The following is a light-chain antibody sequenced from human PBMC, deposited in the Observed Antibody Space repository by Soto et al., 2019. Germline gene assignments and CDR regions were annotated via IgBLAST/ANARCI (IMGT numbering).Light chain of an antibody. CDR2: EVS. CDR1: SSDVGTYNR. J-gene: IGLJ3*02. V-gene: IGLV2-18*02. Sequence: QSALTQPPSVSGSPGQSVTISCTGTSSDVGTYNRVSWYQQAPGTAPKLMIYEVSNRPSGVPDSFSGSKSGNTASLTISGLQAEDEADYYCSSYTNSNHWVFGGGTKVTVL. CDR3: SSYTNSNHWV.